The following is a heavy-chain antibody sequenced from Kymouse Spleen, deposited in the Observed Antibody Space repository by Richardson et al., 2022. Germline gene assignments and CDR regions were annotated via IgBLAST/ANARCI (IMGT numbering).Heavy chain of an antibody. D-gene: IGHD1-20*01,IGHD1-7*01. CDR1: GGSISSSSYY. CDR3: ARLYNWNNYFDY. J-gene: IGHJ4*02. Sequence: QLQLQESGPGLVKPSETLSLTCTVSGGSISSSSYYWGWIRQPPGKGLEWIGSIYYSGSTYYNPSLKSRVTISVDTSKNQFSLKLSSVTAADTAVYYCARLYNWNNYFDYWGQGTLVTVSS. CDR2: IYYSGST. V-gene: IGHV4-39*01.